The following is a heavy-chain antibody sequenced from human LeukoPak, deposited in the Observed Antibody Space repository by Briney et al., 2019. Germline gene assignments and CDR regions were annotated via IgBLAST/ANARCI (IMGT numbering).Heavy chain of an antibody. Sequence: GGSLRLSCAASGFTFSNAWMSWVRQAPGKGLEWVGRIKSKTDGGTTDYAAPVKGRFTISRDDSKNTLYLQMNSLKTEDTAVYYCTTDVYYDSSGYYSSFDYWGQGTLVTVSS. D-gene: IGHD3-22*01. J-gene: IGHJ4*02. CDR1: GFTFSNAW. CDR3: TTDVYYDSSGYYSSFDY. V-gene: IGHV3-15*01. CDR2: IKSKTDGGTT.